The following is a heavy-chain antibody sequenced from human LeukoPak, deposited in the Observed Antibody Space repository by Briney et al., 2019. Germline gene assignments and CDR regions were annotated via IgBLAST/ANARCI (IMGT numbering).Heavy chain of an antibody. CDR2: INPNSGGT. CDR3: AREGHYYYGMDV. V-gene: IGHV1-2*02. CDR1: GYTFTGYY. Sequence: ASVRVSCKASGYTFTGYYMHWVRQAPGQGLEWMGWINPNSGGTNYAQKFQGRVTMTRDTSISTAYMELSRLRSDDTAVYYCAREGHYYYGMDVWGQGTTVTVSS. J-gene: IGHJ6*02.